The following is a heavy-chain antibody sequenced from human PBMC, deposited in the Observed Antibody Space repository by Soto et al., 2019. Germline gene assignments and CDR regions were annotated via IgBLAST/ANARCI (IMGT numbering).Heavy chain of an antibody. V-gene: IGHV4-4*02. Sequence: SETLSLTCAVSGDSISSNNWWSWVRQPPGKGLEWIGEIHHSGTTNYNPSLNSRVTISADKSENQVSLMLTSVTAADTAVYYCARAYSSSWYMYDYWGQGTLVTVSS. D-gene: IGHD6-13*01. CDR2: IHHSGTT. J-gene: IGHJ4*02. CDR3: ARAYSSSWYMYDY. CDR1: GDSISSNNW.